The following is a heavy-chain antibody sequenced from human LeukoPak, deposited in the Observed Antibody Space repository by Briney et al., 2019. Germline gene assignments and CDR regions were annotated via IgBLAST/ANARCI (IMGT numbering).Heavy chain of an antibody. CDR2: IYSGGST. J-gene: IGHJ4*02. D-gene: IGHD5-18*01. V-gene: IGHV3-53*01. Sequence: PGGSLRLSCAASGFTVRSNYMSWVRQAPGKGLEWVSVIYSGGSTYYADFVKGRLTISRDNSKNTLYLQMNSLRAEDTAVYYCAKGRDRAMNFFDYWGQGTLVTVSS. CDR1: GFTVRSNY. CDR3: AKGRDRAMNFFDY.